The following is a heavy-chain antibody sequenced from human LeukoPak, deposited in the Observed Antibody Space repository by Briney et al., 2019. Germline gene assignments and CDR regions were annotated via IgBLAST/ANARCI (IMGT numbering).Heavy chain of an antibody. CDR1: GFTFSDYY. CDR2: ISSSGSTI. Sequence: PGGSLRLSCAASGFTFSDYYMSWIRQAPGKGLERVSYISSSGSTIYYTDSVKGRFTISRDNAKNSLYLQMNSLRAEDTAVYYCARDFFVAYYYGSGSRYFDYWGQGTLVTVSS. D-gene: IGHD3-10*01. V-gene: IGHV3-11*01. J-gene: IGHJ4*02. CDR3: ARDFFVAYYYGSGSRYFDY.